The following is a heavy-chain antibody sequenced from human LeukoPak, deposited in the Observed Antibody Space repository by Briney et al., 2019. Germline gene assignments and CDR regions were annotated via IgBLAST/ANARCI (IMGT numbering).Heavy chain of an antibody. CDR3: AAGSYSFYYMGV. J-gene: IGHJ6*03. D-gene: IGHD3-10*01. CDR1: SGSISSGSYY. Sequence: PSETLSLTCTVSSGSISSGSYYWSWIRQPPGKGLEWIGYLYYSGSTIYNPSLKSRVTISVDTSKNQFSLKLSSVTAADTAVYYCAAGSYSFYYMGVWGKGTTVIISS. V-gene: IGHV4-61*01. CDR2: LYYSGST.